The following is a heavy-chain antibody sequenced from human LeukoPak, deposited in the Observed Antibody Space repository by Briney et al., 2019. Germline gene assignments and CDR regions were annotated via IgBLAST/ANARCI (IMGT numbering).Heavy chain of an antibody. D-gene: IGHD5-24*01. J-gene: IGHJ4*02. Sequence: PSETLSLTCSVSGGYISSYYWSWIRQPPGKGLEWIGYIYYSGSTNYNPSLKSRVTISVDMSKNRFSLNLSSVTAADTAVYYCARGVEMATIIHDFWGQGTLVTVSS. V-gene: IGHV4-59*01. CDR1: GGYISSYY. CDR2: IYYSGST. CDR3: ARGVEMATIIHDF.